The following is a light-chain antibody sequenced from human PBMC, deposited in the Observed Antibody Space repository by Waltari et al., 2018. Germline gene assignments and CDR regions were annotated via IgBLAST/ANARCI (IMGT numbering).Light chain of an antibody. J-gene: IGLJ2*01. CDR3: SSYTTSTSYVV. CDR1: SRDVGDFRY. CDR2: EVS. V-gene: IGLV2-14*01. Sequence: QSALTQPASVSGSPGQSTPIPCSGTSRDVGDFRYVAWYQQPPGKSPKLMFYEVSNRPSGVSNRFSGSKSGNTASLTISGLQAEDEADYYCSSYTTSTSYVVFGGGTKLTVL.